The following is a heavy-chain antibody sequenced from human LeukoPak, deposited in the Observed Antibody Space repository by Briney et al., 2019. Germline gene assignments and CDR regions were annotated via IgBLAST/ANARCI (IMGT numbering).Heavy chain of an antibody. CDR2: IYPGDSDT. V-gene: IGHV5-51*01. D-gene: IGHD3-22*01. CDR3: ARQPDSSGSPLY. CDR1: GYIFTSYW. J-gene: IGHJ4*02. Sequence: TGESLKISCKGSGYIFTSYWIGWVRQMPGKGLEWMGIIYPGDSDTRYSPSFQGQVTVSADKYISTAYLQWSSLKASDTAMFYCARQPDSSGSPLYWGQGTLVSVSS.